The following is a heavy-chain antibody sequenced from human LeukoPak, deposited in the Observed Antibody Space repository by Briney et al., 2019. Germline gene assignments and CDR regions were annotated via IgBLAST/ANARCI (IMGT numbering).Heavy chain of an antibody. D-gene: IGHD2-2*02. V-gene: IGHV3-11*04. Sequence: GGSLRLSCAASGFTFSDYYMSWIRQAPGKGLEWVSYISSSGSTIYYADSVKVRFTISRDNATNSLYLQMNSLRAEDTAVYYCASPDVHCSSTSCYTGYYYYMDVWGKGTTVTVSS. CDR1: GFTFSDYY. CDR3: ASPDVHCSSTSCYTGYYYYMDV. J-gene: IGHJ6*03. CDR2: ISSSGSTI.